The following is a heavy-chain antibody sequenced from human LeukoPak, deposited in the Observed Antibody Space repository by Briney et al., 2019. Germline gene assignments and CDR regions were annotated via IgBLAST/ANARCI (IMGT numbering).Heavy chain of an antibody. J-gene: IGHJ4*02. D-gene: IGHD5-12*01. Sequence: GGSLRLSCAASGFTFSSYAMSWVRQAPGKGLEWVSAISGSGGITYYADSVKGRFTISRDNSKNTLYLQMNSLRAEDTAVYYCAKGYSGYDYEGFDYWGQGTLVTVSS. CDR3: AKGYSGYDYEGFDY. V-gene: IGHV3-23*01. CDR2: ISGSGGIT. CDR1: GFTFSSYA.